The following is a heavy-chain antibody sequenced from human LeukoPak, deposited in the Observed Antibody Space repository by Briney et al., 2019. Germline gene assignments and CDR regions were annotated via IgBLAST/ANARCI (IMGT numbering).Heavy chain of an antibody. J-gene: IGHJ3*02. Sequence: ASVKVSCKASRYTFTSYDINWVRQATGQGLEWMGWMNPNSGNTGYAQKFQGRVTITRNTSISTAYMELSSLRSEDTAVYYCATVVVTIGAFDIWGQGTMVTVSS. CDR3: ATVVVTIGAFDI. D-gene: IGHD2-15*01. CDR2: MNPNSGNT. CDR1: RYTFTSYD. V-gene: IGHV1-8*03.